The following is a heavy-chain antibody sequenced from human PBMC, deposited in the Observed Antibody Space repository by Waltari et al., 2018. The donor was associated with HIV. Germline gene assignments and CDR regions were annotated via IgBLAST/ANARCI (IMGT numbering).Heavy chain of an antibody. D-gene: IGHD3-9*01. CDR2: FDPEGDET. Sequence: QAVLIESGAEVKPPGGSVKVFCKVAGYSLTQLAMHWVRPAPGKGLKWMGGFDPEGDETIYAQKFQGRLSMTEDTSTDTAYMELRGLRSDDTAVYYCASNDRPVYFFDYWSHGTLVTVSS. CDR1: GYSLTQLA. CDR3: ASNDRPVYFFDY. J-gene: IGHJ4*01. V-gene: IGHV1-24*01.